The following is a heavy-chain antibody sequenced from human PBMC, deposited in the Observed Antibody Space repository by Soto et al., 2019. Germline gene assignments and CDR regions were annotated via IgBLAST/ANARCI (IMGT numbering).Heavy chain of an antibody. CDR1: GFTVSSSQ. J-gene: IGHJ5*02. V-gene: IGHV3-53*01. D-gene: IGHD3-10*01. Sequence: PGGSLRLSCAASGFTVSSSQMTWVRQAPGKGLEWVSAVFIGGATNYAVSVKGRFTISIDNPKNTVYLQMNSLRVEDTAVYYCARFGPYALGTYSFRQSRFDPWGQGTLVTVSS. CDR3: ARFGPYALGTYSFRQSRFDP. CDR2: VFIGGAT.